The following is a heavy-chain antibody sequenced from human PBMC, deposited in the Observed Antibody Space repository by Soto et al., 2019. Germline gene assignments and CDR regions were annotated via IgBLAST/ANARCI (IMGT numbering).Heavy chain of an antibody. CDR3: TREGSAPYYYYGMDA. J-gene: IGHJ6*02. Sequence: ASVKVSCKASGYTFTSYGISWVRQAPGQGLEWMGWINTHNGNTNYAQNLQGRVIMTADTSTSTAYMELRSLRSDDTAIYYCTREGSAPYYYYGMDAWGQGTTVTVSS. D-gene: IGHD3-10*01. CDR2: INTHNGNT. CDR1: GYTFTSYG. V-gene: IGHV1-18*01.